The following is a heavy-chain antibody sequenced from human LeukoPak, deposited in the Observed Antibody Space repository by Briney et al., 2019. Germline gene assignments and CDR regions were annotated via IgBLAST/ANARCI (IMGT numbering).Heavy chain of an antibody. CDR1: GFTVSSNY. D-gene: IGHD3-10*01. CDR2: IYSGGST. Sequence: GSLRLSCAASGFTVSSNYMSWVRQAPGKGLEWVSVIYSGGSTYYADSVKGRFTISRDNSKNTLYLQMNSLRAEDTAVYYCASPGYYGSGSGLRYWGQGTLVTVSS. CDR3: ASPGYYGSGSGLRY. V-gene: IGHV3-66*01. J-gene: IGHJ4*02.